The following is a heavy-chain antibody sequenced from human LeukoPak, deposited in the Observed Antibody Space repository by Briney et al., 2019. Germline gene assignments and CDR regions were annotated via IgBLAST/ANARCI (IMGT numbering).Heavy chain of an antibody. Sequence: SETLSLTCTVSGYSISSGYYWGWIRQPPGKGLEWIGSIYHSGSTYYNPSLKSRVTISVDTSKNQFSLKLSSVTAADTAVYYCARGWGITFGGVTTLDYWGQGTLVTVSS. CDR1: GYSISSGYY. D-gene: IGHD3-16*01. V-gene: IGHV4-38-2*02. CDR2: IYHSGST. J-gene: IGHJ4*02. CDR3: ARGWGITFGGVTTLDY.